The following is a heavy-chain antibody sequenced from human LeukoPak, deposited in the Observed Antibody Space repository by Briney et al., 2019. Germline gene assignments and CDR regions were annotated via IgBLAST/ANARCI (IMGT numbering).Heavy chain of an antibody. J-gene: IGHJ3*02. Sequence: MSGESLKISCKGSGYSFTSYWIGWVRQMPGKGLEWMGIIYPGDSDTRYSPSFQGQVTISADKSISTAYLQWSSLKASDTAMYYCARGRNYHDSSGYGGAFDIWGQGTMVTVSS. D-gene: IGHD3-22*01. CDR3: ARGRNYHDSSGYGGAFDI. V-gene: IGHV5-51*03. CDR1: GYSFTSYW. CDR2: IYPGDSDT.